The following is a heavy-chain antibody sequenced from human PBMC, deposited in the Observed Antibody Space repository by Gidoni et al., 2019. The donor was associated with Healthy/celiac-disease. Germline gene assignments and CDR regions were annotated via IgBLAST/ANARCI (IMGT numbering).Heavy chain of an antibody. Sequence: VQLLQSGAAVTTPGESLKISCMGSGYSFTTHWSGWVRQMPGKGVEWMGIIYPGDSDTRYSPSFKGQVTISADKSISTAYLQWSSLKASDTAMYYCARHLQVSSRGGGYFDLWGRGTLVTVSS. D-gene: IGHD5-18*01. CDR3: ARHLQVSSRGGGYFDL. CDR1: GYSFTTHW. J-gene: IGHJ2*01. V-gene: IGHV5-51*01. CDR2: IYPGDSDT.